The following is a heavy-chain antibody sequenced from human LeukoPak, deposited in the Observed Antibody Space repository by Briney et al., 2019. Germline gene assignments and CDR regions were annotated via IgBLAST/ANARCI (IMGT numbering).Heavy chain of an antibody. CDR1: GFTFSRYS. CDR2: ICRSGSTI. J-gene: IGHJ4*02. Sequence: GGSLRLSCAASGFTFSRYSMNWVRQAPGKGLEWVSYICRSGSTIYYADSVKGRFTISRDNAKNSLYLQMNSLRDEDTAVYYCARDTEHLYFVFDYWGQGTLVTVSS. CDR3: ARDTEHLYFVFDY. V-gene: IGHV3-48*02. D-gene: IGHD2-2*02.